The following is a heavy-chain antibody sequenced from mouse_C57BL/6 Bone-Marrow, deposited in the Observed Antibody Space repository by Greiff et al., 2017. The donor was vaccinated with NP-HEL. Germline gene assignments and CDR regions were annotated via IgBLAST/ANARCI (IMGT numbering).Heavy chain of an antibody. J-gene: IGHJ4*01. D-gene: IGHD4-1*02. CDR2: ISDGGSYT. CDR3: ARGQLGRDYYAMDY. V-gene: IGHV5-4*03. CDR1: GFTFSSYA. Sequence: EVMLVESGGGLVKPGGSLKLSCAASGFTFSSYAMSWVRQTPEKRLEWVATISDGGSYTYYPDNVKGRFTISRDNAKNNLYLQMSHLKSEDTAMYYCARGQLGRDYYAMDYWGQGTSVTVSS.